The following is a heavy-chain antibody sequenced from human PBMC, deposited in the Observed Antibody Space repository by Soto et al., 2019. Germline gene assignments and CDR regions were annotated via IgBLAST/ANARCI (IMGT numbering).Heavy chain of an antibody. CDR2: INHSGST. CDR3: ARDEYGGTYYDFWSGYQDYYYMDV. V-gene: IGHV4-34*01. D-gene: IGHD3-3*01. J-gene: IGHJ6*03. Sequence: SLETLSLTCAVYGGSFSGYHWSWIRQPLWKGLEWIGEINHSGSTNYNPSLKSRVTISVDTSKNQFSLKLSSVTAADTAVYYCARDEYGGTYYDFWSGYQDYYYMDVWGKGTTVTVSS. CDR1: GGSFSGYH.